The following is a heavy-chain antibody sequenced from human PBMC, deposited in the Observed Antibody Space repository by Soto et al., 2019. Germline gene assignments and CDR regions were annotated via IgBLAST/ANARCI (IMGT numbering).Heavy chain of an antibody. CDR3: ARDGLTLKYSFDI. CDR2: INPNTGDT. Sequence: ASVKVSCKASGYTFSDFFIHWVRQAPGQGLEWMGWINPNTGDTKFAQRFQGSVTMTGDTSISTAYMDLSRLTSDDTAVYYCARDGLTLKYSFDIWGQGTMVTVS. D-gene: IGHD3-9*01. V-gene: IGHV1-2*02. J-gene: IGHJ3*02. CDR1: GYTFSDFF.